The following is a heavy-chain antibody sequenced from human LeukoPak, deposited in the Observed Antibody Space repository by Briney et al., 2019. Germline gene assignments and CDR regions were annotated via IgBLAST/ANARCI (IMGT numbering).Heavy chain of an antibody. V-gene: IGHV4-39*02. J-gene: IGHJ5*01. CDR1: GYSISSSSYY. D-gene: IGHD3-10*01. Sequence: PSETLSLTCTVSGYSISSSSYYWGWIRQPPGKGLEWIGSIFRTGSTYYSASLKSRVSISVDTSKNHIALKLTSVTAADTAVYFCARRVGFYGSGSLNYFDPWGQGILVSVS. CDR2: IFRTGST. CDR3: ARRVGFYGSGSLNYFDP.